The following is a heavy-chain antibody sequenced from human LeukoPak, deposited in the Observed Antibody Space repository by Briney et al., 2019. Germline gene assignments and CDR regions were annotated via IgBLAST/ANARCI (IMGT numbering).Heavy chain of an antibody. V-gene: IGHV3-7*01. CDR1: GFTFSSYW. Sequence: GGSLRLSCAASGFTFSSYWMSWVRQAPGKGLEWVANIKQDGSEKYYVDSVKGRFTISRDNAKNSLYLQMKSLRAEDTAVYYCARDRHDFWGEGFDYWGQGTLVTVSS. J-gene: IGHJ4*02. D-gene: IGHD3-3*01. CDR2: IKQDGSEK. CDR3: ARDRHDFWGEGFDY.